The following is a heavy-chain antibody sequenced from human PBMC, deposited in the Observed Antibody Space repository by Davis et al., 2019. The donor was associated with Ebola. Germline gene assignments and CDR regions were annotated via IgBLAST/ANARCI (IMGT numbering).Heavy chain of an antibody. V-gene: IGHV3-23*01. CDR1: GFTFSSYA. Sequence: PGGSLRLSCAASGFTFSSYAMSWVRQAPAQGLAWVSAISCSGGSTYYADSVKGRFTISRDNSKNTLYLQMNSLRAEDTAVYYCAKAVAGTLTNAFDIWGQGTMVTVSS. J-gene: IGHJ3*02. D-gene: IGHD6-19*01. CDR3: AKAVAGTLTNAFDI. CDR2: ISCSGGST.